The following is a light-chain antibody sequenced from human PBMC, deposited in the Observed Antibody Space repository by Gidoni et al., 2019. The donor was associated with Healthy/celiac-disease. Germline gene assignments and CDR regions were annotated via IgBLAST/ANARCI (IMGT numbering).Light chain of an antibody. CDR2: AAS. CDR3: QQSYSTPPFT. CDR1: QSICSY. V-gene: IGKV1-39*01. Sequence: IQITQSPSPLFASVGDRVTITYRASQSICSYFNWYQQKPGKAPKLLIYAASSLQSGVPSRFSGRGSGTDFTLTISSMQPEDFATYYCQQSYSTPPFTFGPGTKVDIK. J-gene: IGKJ3*01.